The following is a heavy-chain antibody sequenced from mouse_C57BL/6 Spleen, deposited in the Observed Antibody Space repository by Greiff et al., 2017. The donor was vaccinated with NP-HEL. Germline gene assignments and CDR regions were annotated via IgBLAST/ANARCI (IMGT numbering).Heavy chain of an antibody. D-gene: IGHD1-1*01. V-gene: IGHV1-50*01. CDR2: IDPSDSYT. CDR3: ARGGVTTVVAPYFDY. Sequence: QVQLQQPGAELVKPGASVKLSCKASGYTFTSYWMQWVKQRPGQGLEWIGEIDPSDSYTNYNQKFKGKATLTVDTASSTAYMQLSSLTSEDSAVYYCARGGVTTVVAPYFDYWGQGTTLTVSS. CDR1: GYTFTSYW. J-gene: IGHJ2*01.